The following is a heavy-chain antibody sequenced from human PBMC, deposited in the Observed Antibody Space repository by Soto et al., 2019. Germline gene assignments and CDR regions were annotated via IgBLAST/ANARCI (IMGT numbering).Heavy chain of an antibody. CDR3: ARDCPTQYSSRGALGP. J-gene: IGHJ5*02. CDR1: GYTFTSYA. Sequence: ASVKVSCKASGYTFTSYAMHWVRQAPGQRLEWMGWINAGNGNTKYSQKFQGRVTITRDTSASTAYMELSSLRSEDTAVYYCARDCPTQYSSRGALGPWGQGTRVTVSS. CDR2: INAGNGNT. V-gene: IGHV1-3*01. D-gene: IGHD6-6*01.